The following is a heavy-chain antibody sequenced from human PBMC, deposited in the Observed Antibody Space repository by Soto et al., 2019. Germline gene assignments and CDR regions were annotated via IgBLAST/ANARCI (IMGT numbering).Heavy chain of an antibody. Sequence: ASVKVSCKASGFTFTSSAVQWVRQARGQRLEWIGWIVVGSGNTNYAQKFQERVTITRDMSTSTAYMELSSLRSENTAEYYYTAFSAAVTVFSFRDNCFLYVSFD. V-gene: IGHV1-58*01. D-gene: IGHD2-8*01. J-gene: IGHJ3*01. CDR3: TAFSAAVTVFSFRDNCFLYVSFD. CDR1: GFTFTSSA. CDR2: IVVGSGNT.